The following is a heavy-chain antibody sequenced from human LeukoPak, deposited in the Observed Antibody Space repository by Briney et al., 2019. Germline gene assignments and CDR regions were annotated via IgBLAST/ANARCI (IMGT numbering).Heavy chain of an antibody. Sequence: ASVKVSCKVSGYTLTELSMHWVRQAPGQGLEWMGWINPNSGGTNYAQKFQGRVTMTRDTSISTAYMELSRLRSDDTAVYYCARVGSGSYLTDYWGQGALVTVSS. J-gene: IGHJ4*02. CDR2: INPNSGGT. D-gene: IGHD1-26*01. CDR1: GYTLTELS. CDR3: ARVGSGSYLTDY. V-gene: IGHV1-2*02.